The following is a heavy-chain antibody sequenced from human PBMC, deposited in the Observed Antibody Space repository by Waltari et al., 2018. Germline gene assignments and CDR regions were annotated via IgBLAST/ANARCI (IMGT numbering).Heavy chain of an antibody. D-gene: IGHD3-16*01. Sequence: QVQLQESGPGLVKPSETLSLTCAVSGDSLSSTFWGSWVRQPPGKGLELIGEINHRGATNYNPSLKSRVTMSVDRSKNQFSLKLTSVTAADTAVYYCARGNDYTWKAWGQGTLVIVSS. CDR3: ARGNDYTWKA. V-gene: IGHV4-4*02. J-gene: IGHJ5*02. CDR2: INHRGAT. CDR1: GDSLSSTFW.